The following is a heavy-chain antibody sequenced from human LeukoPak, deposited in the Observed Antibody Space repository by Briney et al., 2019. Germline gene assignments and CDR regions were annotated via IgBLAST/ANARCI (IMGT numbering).Heavy chain of an antibody. V-gene: IGHV1-69*13. CDR1: GGTFSSYA. CDR3: ARDMTAVTSYGY. CDR2: IIPIFGTA. J-gene: IGHJ4*02. D-gene: IGHD4-17*01. Sequence: SVKVSCKASGGTFSSYAISWVRQAPGQGLEWMGGIIPIFGTANYAQKFQGRVTITADESTSTAYMELSSLRSEDTAVYYCARDMTAVTSYGYWGQGTLVTVSS.